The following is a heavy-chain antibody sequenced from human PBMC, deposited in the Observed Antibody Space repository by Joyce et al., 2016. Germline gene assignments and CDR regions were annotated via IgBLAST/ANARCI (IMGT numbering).Heavy chain of an antibody. Sequence: QVQLQQWGAGLLKPSETLSLTCAVSGGPFRGFFWTWVRQPQGKGLEWIGDINKSGVTNYNPSLKTRVTFSVDTSKNQFSLKLTSLSAADTAVYYCARSQWLAPLMYWGQGTPVTVSS. D-gene: IGHD6-19*01. CDR2: INKSGVT. CDR1: GGPFRGFF. V-gene: IGHV4-34*01. CDR3: ARSQWLAPLMY. J-gene: IGHJ4*02.